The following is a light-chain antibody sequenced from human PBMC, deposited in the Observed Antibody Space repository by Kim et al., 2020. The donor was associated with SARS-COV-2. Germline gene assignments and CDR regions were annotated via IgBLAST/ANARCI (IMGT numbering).Light chain of an antibody. CDR1: HSISSTY. V-gene: IGKV3-20*01. CDR2: GAS. CDR3: HQYGDSLWT. Sequence: SPGESATLSCRARHSISSTYFAWYQHKTGQAPRLLIYGASSRATGIPDRFTGGGSGTEFTLTISRLEPEDFAVYYCHQYGDSLWTFGQGTKVDIK. J-gene: IGKJ1*01.